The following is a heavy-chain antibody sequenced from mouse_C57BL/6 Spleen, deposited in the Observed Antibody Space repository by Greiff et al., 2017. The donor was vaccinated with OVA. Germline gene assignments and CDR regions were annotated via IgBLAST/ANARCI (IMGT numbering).Heavy chain of an antibody. CDR1: GYTFTDYN. Sequence: VQLQQSGPELVKPGASVKMSCKASGYTFTDYNMHWVKQSHGKSLEWIGYINPNNGGTSYNQKFKGKATLTVNKSSSTAYMELRSLTSEDSAVYYCARDSFGGYYYGRPDYWGQGTTLTVSS. D-gene: IGHD1-1*01. V-gene: IGHV1-22*01. CDR2: INPNNGGT. J-gene: IGHJ2*01. CDR3: ARDSFGGYYYGRPDY.